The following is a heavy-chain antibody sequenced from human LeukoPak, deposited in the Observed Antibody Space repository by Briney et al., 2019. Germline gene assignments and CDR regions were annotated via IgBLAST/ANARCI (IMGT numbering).Heavy chain of an antibody. V-gene: IGHV1-58*02. CDR2: IVVGSGNT. J-gene: IGHJ4*02. D-gene: IGHD1-7*01. CDR3: AAMYNWNYDFGFDY. Sequence: GASVKVSCKASGFTFTSSAMQWVRQARGQRLEWIGCIVVGSGNTNYAQKFQERVTITRDMSTSTAYMELSSLRSDDTAVYYCAAMYNWNYDFGFDYWGQGTLVTVSS. CDR1: GFTFTSSA.